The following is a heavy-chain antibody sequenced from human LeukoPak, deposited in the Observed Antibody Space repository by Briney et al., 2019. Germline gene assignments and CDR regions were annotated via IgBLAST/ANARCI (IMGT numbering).Heavy chain of an antibody. CDR3: ARDRLGPSFSVSHFDL. CDR2: INYNGAIT. CDR1: GFTFVDYG. Sequence: PGGSLRLSCAPSGFTFVDYGLSWVRRAPGKGLEWLCAINYNGAITDYADSVKGRFTISRDNAKNSLYLRMDSLRAEDTALYCARDRLGPSFSVSHFDLWGQGTLVTVSS. J-gene: IGHJ4*02. D-gene: IGHD3-3*02. V-gene: IGHV3-20*01.